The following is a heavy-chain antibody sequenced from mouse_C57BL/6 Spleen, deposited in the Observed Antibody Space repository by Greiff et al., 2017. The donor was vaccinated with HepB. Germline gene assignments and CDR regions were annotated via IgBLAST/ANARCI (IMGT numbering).Heavy chain of an antibody. Sequence: DVKLVESEGGLVQPGSSMKLSCTASGFTFSDYYMAWVRQVPEKGLEWVANINYDGSSTYYLDSLKSRFIIARDNAKNMLYLQMSSLKSEDTATYYCARELPLDYWGKGTTLTVSS. CDR1: GFTFSDYY. V-gene: IGHV5-16*01. CDR2: INYDGSST. J-gene: IGHJ2*01. CDR3: ARELPLDY.